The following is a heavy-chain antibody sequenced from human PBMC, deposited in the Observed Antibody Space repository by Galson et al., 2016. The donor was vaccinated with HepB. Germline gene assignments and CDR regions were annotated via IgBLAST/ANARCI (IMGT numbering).Heavy chain of an antibody. V-gene: IGHV4-39*01. D-gene: IGHD2-2*01. Sequence: SETLSLTCTVSGASISNSGYYWGWIRQPPGKGLEWIGNVFYGGNTYYNPSLKSRVAVSVESSKNQFSLQVRSVNAADTAIYYCARRFCTTTSCPDAFNIWGQGTLVIVSS. CDR3: ARRFCTTTSCPDAFNI. CDR2: VFYGGNT. CDR1: GASISNSGYY. J-gene: IGHJ3*02.